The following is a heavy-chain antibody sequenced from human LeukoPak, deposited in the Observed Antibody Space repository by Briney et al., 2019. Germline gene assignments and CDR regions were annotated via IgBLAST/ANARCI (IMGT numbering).Heavy chain of an antibody. D-gene: IGHD2-15*01. CDR2: INPSGGRT. V-gene: IGHV1-46*01. CDR1: GGTFSSYA. CDR3: ARSGAEERGFDY. J-gene: IGHJ4*02. Sequence: GASVKVSCKASGGTFSSYAISWVRQAPGQGLEWMGIINPSGGRTSYAQKFQGRVTMTRDMSTSTVYMELSSLRSDDTAVYYCARSGAEERGFDYWGQGTLVTVSS.